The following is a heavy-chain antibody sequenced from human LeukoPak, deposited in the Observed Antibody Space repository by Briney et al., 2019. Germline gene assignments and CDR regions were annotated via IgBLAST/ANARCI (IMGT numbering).Heavy chain of an antibody. J-gene: IGHJ4*02. CDR3: ARVIEHYDSSGTYYFDY. Sequence: SQTLSLTCTVSGGSISSGDYYWSWIRQPPGKGLEWIGYIYYSGSTYYNPSLKSRVTISVDTSKNQFSLKLSSVTAADTAVYYCARVIEHYDSSGTYYFDYWGQGTLVTVSS. V-gene: IGHV4-30-4*01. CDR1: GGSISSGDYY. D-gene: IGHD3-22*01. CDR2: IYYSGST.